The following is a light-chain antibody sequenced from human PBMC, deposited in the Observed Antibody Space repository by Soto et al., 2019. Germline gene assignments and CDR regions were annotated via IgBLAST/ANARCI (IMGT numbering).Light chain of an antibody. V-gene: IGLV2-8*01. CDR2: EVS. CDR1: SSDVGGYNY. J-gene: IGLJ1*01. CDR3: SSYAGSNSYV. Sequence: QSALTQPPSASGSPGQSVTISCTGTSSDVGGYNYVSWYQQHPGKAPKLMIYEVSNRPSGVPDRFSGSKSGNTASLTVSGLQAEDEADYYCSSYAGSNSYVFGPGTKVTVL.